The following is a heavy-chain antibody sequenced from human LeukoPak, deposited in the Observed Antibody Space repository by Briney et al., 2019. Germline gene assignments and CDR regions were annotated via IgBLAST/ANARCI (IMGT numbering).Heavy chain of an antibody. J-gene: IGHJ4*02. CDR3: AKDQDTHSYGSGSYAPFDY. V-gene: IGHV3-23*01. CDR1: GFTFSSYA. CDR2: ISGSGGST. Sequence: GGSLRLSCAASGFTFSSYAMSWVRQAPGKGLEWVSAISGSGGSTYYADSVKGRFTISRDNSNNTLYLQMNSLRADDTAVYYCAKDQDTHSYGSGSYAPFDYWGQGTLVTVSS. D-gene: IGHD3-10*01.